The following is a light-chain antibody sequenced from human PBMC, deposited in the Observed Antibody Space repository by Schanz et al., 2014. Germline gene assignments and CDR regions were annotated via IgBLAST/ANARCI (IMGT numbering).Light chain of an antibody. J-gene: IGLJ3*02. CDR3: CSYAGSSTSWV. CDR2: DVS. Sequence: QSALTQPRSVSGSPGQSVTISCTGTSSDVGFYNYVSWYQQHPGKAPKFMIYDVSKRPSGVPDRFSGSKSGNTASLTISGLQAEDEADYYCCSYAGSSTSWVFGGGTKVTVL. V-gene: IGLV2-11*01. CDR1: SSDVGFYNY.